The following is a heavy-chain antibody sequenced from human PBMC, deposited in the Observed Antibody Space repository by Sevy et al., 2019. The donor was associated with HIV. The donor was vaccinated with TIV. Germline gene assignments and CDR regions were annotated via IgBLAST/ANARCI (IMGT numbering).Heavy chain of an antibody. D-gene: IGHD4-17*01. CDR3: SRALATVLTPEYYFDY. CDR1: GFSFDDYA. J-gene: IGHJ4*02. V-gene: IGHV3-49*03. CDR2: ITRNSYEAYGGTT. Sequence: GGSLRLSCTTSGFSFDDYAMSWFRQAPGKGLEWVAFITRNSYEAYGGTTEYVASVKGRFTISTDDSESIAYLQMNSLKTADTAVYYCSRALATVLTPEYYFDYWGQGTLVTVSS.